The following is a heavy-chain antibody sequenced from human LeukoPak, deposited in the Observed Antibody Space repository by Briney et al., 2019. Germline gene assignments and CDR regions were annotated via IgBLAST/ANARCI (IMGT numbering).Heavy chain of an antibody. CDR1: GFTFSKYW. J-gene: IGHJ4*02. CDR2: INTDGTVT. D-gene: IGHD6-19*01. CDR3: ATKQWLAPPPDS. Sequence: GGSLRLSCAASGFTFSKYWMLWVRQAPGTGLESVSRINTDGTVTTYADSVKGRFTASRDNADNTMFLQMNSVRDEDTAVYYCATKQWLAPPPDSWGQGTPVTVSS. V-gene: IGHV3-74*01.